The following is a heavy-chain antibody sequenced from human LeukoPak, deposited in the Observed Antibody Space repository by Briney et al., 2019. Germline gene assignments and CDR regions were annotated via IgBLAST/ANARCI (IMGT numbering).Heavy chain of an antibody. CDR1: GFRFSSYA. CDR2: IYSGGST. CDR3: ARDVPYYGSALY. Sequence: GGSLRLSCAASGFRFSSYAMSWVRQAPGKGLEWVSVIYSGGSTYYADSVKGRFTISRDNSKNTLYLQMNSLRAEDTAVYYCARDVPYYGSALYWGQGTLVTVSS. V-gene: IGHV3-53*01. J-gene: IGHJ4*02. D-gene: IGHD3-10*01.